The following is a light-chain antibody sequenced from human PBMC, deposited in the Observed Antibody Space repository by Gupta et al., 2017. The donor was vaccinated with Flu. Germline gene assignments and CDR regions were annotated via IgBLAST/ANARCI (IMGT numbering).Light chain of an antibody. CDR1: QSVSSY. CDR2: DAS. CDR3: QQRSTLFT. Sequence: EIVLTQSPATLSLSPGERATLSCRDSQSVSSYLAWYQQKPGQAPRLIIYDASNRATGTTARFSGSGETKDFTHTSSGREHEDCDDYYIQQRSTLFTFGRGTXVEIK. J-gene: IGKJ4*01. V-gene: IGKV3-11*01.